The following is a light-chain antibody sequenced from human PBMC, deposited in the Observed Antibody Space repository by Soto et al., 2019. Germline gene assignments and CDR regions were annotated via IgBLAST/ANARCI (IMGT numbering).Light chain of an antibody. CDR1: QSVPRNY. CDR3: QQRSNWPLT. Sequence: IVLTQSPGTLSLSPGERATLSCRARQSVPRNYLAWYQQRPGQAPRLLIYDASNRATGIPARFSGSGSGTDFTLTISSLEPEDFGVYYCQQRSNWPLTFGGGTKV. V-gene: IGKV3-11*01. CDR2: DAS. J-gene: IGKJ4*01.